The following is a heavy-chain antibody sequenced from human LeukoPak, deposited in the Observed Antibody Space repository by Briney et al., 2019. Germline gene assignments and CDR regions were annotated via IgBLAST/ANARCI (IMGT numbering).Heavy chain of an antibody. D-gene: IGHD6-19*01. V-gene: IGHV3-53*01. CDR2: VYTGGST. J-gene: IGHJ4*02. CDR3: ARAHGSGWYFYFDS. Sequence: GGSLRLSCAVSGFSVSSTYMTWVRQAPGKRLDWVSVVYTGGSTYYADSVKGRFTISRDNSKNTLYLQMNNLRAEDTAVYYCARAHGSGWYFYFDSWGQGALVTVSS. CDR1: GFSVSSTY.